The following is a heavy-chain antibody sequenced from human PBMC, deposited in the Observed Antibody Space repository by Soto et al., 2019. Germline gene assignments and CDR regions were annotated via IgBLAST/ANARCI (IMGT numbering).Heavy chain of an antibody. Sequence: EVQLVESGGGLVKPGGSLRLSCAASGFTFSSYSMNWVRQAPGKGLEWGSSISSSSSYIYYADSVKGRVTISRDNAKNSLYLQMNSLRAEDTAVYYCARAGGVTMVRDFNWFDPWGQGTLVTVSS. CDR1: GFTFSSYS. CDR3: ARAGGVTMVRDFNWFDP. D-gene: IGHD3-10*01. V-gene: IGHV3-21*01. J-gene: IGHJ5*02. CDR2: ISSSSSYI.